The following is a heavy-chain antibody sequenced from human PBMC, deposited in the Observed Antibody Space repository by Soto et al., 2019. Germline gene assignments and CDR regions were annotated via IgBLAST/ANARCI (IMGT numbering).Heavy chain of an antibody. J-gene: IGHJ3*02. CDR1: GFTFSSYA. D-gene: IGHD2-15*01. CDR3: ARGPAVVTSFRAFDI. V-gene: IGHV3-30-3*01. Sequence: QVQLVESGGGVVQPGRSLRLSCAAAGFTFSSYAMHWVRQAPGKGLEWVAVISYDTNNKYYADSVKGRFTISRDNSKSTLYLQMDNLRPEDTAVHYCARGPAVVTSFRAFDIWGQGTRVTVSS. CDR2: ISYDTNNK.